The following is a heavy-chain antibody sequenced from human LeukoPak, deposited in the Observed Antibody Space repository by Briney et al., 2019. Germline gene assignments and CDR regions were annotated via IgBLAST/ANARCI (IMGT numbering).Heavy chain of an antibody. CDR3: ARDRLLWFGGAYYYYGMDV. V-gene: IGHV1-8*01. Sequence: GASVKVSCKASGYTFTSYDINWLRQATGQGLEWMGWMNPNSGNTGYAQKFQGRVTMTRNTSISTACMELSSLRSEDTAVYYCARDRLLWFGGAYYYYGMDVWGQGTTVTVSS. CDR1: GYTFTSYD. D-gene: IGHD3-10*01. CDR2: MNPNSGNT. J-gene: IGHJ6*02.